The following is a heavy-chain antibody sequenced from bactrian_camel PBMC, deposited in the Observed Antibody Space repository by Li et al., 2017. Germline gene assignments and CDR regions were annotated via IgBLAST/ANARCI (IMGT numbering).Heavy chain of an antibody. CDR2: ISNDAGA. CDR1: HFTGNMFC. CDR3: AAKYSRPAGTRDPLNRFLYDL. V-gene: IGHV3S53*01. D-gene: IGHD3*01. J-gene: IGHJ4*01. Sequence: VQLVESGGSSVQAGGSLTLSCASSHFTGNMFCVGWFRQAPGKQREAVAGISNDAGAAYADSVQGRFTISKDSERNTLYLQMNNLTPEDTAMYYCAAKYSRPAGTRDPLNRFLYDLWGQGTQVTVS.